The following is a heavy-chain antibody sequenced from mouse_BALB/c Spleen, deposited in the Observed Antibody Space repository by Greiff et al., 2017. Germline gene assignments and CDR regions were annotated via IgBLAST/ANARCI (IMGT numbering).Heavy chain of an antibody. CDR3: TRGDSSDV. CDR2: ISSGGSYT. V-gene: IGHV5-6-4*01. J-gene: IGHJ1*01. Sequence: EVQRVESGGGLVKPGGSLKLSCAASGFTFSSYTMSWVRQTPEKRLEWVATISSGGSYTYYPDSVKGRFTISRDNAKNTLYLQMSSLKSEDTAMYYCTRGDSSDVWGAGTTVTVSS. CDR1: GFTFSSYT.